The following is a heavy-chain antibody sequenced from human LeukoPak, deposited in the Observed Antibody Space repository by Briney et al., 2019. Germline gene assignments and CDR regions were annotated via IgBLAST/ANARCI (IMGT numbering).Heavy chain of an antibody. D-gene: IGHD3-10*01. CDR3: AKDSRSGSSLDY. Sequence: GGSLRLSRAASGFTFSSYAMSWVRQAPGKGLEWVSAISGSGGSTYYADSVKGRFTISRDNSKNTLYLQMNSLRAEDTAVYYCAKDSRSGSSLDYWGQGTLVTVSS. V-gene: IGHV3-23*01. CDR2: ISGSGGST. CDR1: GFTFSSYA. J-gene: IGHJ4*02.